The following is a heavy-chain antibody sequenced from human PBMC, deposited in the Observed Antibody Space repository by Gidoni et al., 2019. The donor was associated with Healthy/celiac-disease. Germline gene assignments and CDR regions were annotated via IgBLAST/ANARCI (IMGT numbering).Heavy chain of an antibody. J-gene: IGHJ4*02. Sequence: QVQLQQWGAGLLKPSETLSLTCAVYGGSFSGYYWSWIRQPPGKGLEWIGEINHSGSTNYNPSLKSRVTISVDTSKNQCSLKLSSVTAADTAVYYCARSGSYSVFDYWGQGTLVTVSS. D-gene: IGHD1-26*01. CDR3: ARSGSYSVFDY. CDR2: INHSGST. CDR1: GGSFSGYY. V-gene: IGHV4-34*01.